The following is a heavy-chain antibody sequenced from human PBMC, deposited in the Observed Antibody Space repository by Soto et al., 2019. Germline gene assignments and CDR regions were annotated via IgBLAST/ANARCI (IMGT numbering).Heavy chain of an antibody. CDR2: IKRRTDGGTA. CDR1: GFTFTKDW. Sequence: GGSLRLSCAASGFTFTKDWMNWVRQAPGKGLEWVGRIKRRTDGGTADYAAPVEGRFTISRDDSKDTVYLQLNNLKTEDTAVYYCTTALRFNGNEYLYGVDVRRQGTTGTASS. CDR3: TTALRFNGNEYLYGVDV. V-gene: IGHV3-15*01. D-gene: IGHD1-20*01. J-gene: IGHJ6*02.